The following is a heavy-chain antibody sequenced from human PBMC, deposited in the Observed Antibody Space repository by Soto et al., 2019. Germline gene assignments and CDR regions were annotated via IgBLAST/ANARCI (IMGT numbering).Heavy chain of an antibody. J-gene: IGHJ6*02. CDR3: ARRARYCYYGMDV. Sequence: SETLSLTCTVSGGSISSYYWSWIRQPPGKGLEWIGYIYYSGSTNYNPSLKSRVTISVDTSKNQFSLKLSSVTAADTAVYYCARRARYCYYGMDVWGQGTTVTVSS. CDR2: IYYSGST. CDR1: GGSISSYY. V-gene: IGHV4-59*01.